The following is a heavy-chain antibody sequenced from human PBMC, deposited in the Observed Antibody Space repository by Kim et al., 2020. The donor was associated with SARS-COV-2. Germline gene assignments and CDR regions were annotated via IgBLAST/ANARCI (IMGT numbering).Heavy chain of an antibody. CDR2: IDWDGDK. J-gene: IGHJ4*02. V-gene: IGHV2-70*11. CDR1: GFSLRDSGMC. CDR3: ARGRYYYDR. Sequence: SGPTLVNPTQTLTLTCTFSGFSLRDSGMCVTWIRQPPGKALEWLARIDWDGDKHYSTSLMTRLTISKDTSKNQVVLTVTKMDPVDTATYYCARGRYYYDRWGQGTLVTVSS. D-gene: IGHD3-22*01.